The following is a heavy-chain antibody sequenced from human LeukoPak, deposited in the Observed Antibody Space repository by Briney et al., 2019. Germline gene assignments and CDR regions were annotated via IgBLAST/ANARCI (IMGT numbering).Heavy chain of an antibody. Sequence: SETLSLTCAVYGGSFSGYYWSWIRQPPGKGLEWIGEINHSGSTNYNPSLKSRVTISVDTSKNQFSLKLSSVTAADTAVYYCASRTLVVGYYFDYWGQGTLVTVSS. CDR1: GGSFSGYY. D-gene: IGHD1-26*01. CDR2: INHSGST. J-gene: IGHJ4*02. V-gene: IGHV4-34*01. CDR3: ASRTLVVGYYFDY.